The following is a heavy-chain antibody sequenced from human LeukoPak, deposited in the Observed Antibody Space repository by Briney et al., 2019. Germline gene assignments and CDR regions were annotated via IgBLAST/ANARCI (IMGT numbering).Heavy chain of an antibody. CDR2: MYYSGST. J-gene: IGHJ5*02. CDR1: GGSISSYY. V-gene: IGHV4-59*01. D-gene: IGHD1-7*01. Sequence: SETLSLTCTVSGGSISSYYWSWIRQPPGKGLEWIGYMYYSGSTNYNPSLKSRVTISVDTSKNQFSLKLSSVTAADTAVYYCAISTTRDNWFDPWGQGTLVTVSS. CDR3: AISTTRDNWFDP.